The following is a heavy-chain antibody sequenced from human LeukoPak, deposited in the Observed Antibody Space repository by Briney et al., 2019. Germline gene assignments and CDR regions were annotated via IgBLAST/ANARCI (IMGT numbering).Heavy chain of an antibody. CDR2: ISGSGGST. V-gene: IGHV3-23*01. CDR1: GFTFSSYA. CDR3: AKLWDMEYYYGMDV. Sequence: PGGSLRLSCAASGFTFSSYAMSWVRQAPGKGLEWVSAISGSGGSTYYADSVKGRFTISRDNSKNTLYLQMNSLRAEDTAVYYCAKLWDMEYYYGMDVWGKGTTVTVSS. D-gene: IGHD2-15*01. J-gene: IGHJ6*04.